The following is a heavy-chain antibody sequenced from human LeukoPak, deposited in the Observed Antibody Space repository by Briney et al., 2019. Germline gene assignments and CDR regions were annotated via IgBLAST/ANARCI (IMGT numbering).Heavy chain of an antibody. CDR1: GFTFSSYA. Sequence: GGSLRLSCAASGFTFSSYAMSWVRQAPGKGLEWVSGIHGSGGSTYYADSVKGRFTISRDNSKNTVYLEMNSLRAEDTALYYCAKDRSLWFGELQNWGQGTLVIVSS. CDR2: IHGSGGST. D-gene: IGHD3-10*01. V-gene: IGHV3-23*01. J-gene: IGHJ4*02. CDR3: AKDRSLWFGELQN.